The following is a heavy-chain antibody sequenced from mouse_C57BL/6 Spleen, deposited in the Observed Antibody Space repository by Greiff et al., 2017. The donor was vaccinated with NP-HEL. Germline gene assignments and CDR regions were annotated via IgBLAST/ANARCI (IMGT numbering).Heavy chain of an antibody. CDR1: GFTFSDYY. J-gene: IGHJ2*01. CDR2: ISNGGGST. V-gene: IGHV5-12*01. CDR3: ARDGEGKGCDY. D-gene: IGHD3-2*02. Sequence: EVKLVESGGGLVQPGGSLKLSCAASGFTFSDYYMYWVRQTPEKRLEWVAYISNGGGSTYYPATVKGRFTISRDNAKNTLYLQMSRLKSEDTAMYYCARDGEGKGCDYWGQGTTLTVSS.